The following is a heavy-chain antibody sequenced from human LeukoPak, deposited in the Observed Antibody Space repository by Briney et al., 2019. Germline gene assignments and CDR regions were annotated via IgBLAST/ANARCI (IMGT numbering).Heavy chain of an antibody. CDR2: VNPVSGGT. V-gene: IGHV1-2*02. J-gene: IGHJ4*02. CDR3: ARGFWFGGVIDHFDY. Sequence: ASVTVSCKASGYTFTGYYMHWVRQAPGQGLEWMGWVNPVSGGTSYAQKFQGRVTMTRDTSISTAYMELSRLTSDDTAVYYCARGFWFGGVIDHFDYWGQGALVTVSS. CDR1: GYTFTGYY. D-gene: IGHD3-16*02.